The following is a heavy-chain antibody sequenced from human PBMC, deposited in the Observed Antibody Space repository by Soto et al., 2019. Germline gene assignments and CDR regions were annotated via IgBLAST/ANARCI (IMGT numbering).Heavy chain of an antibody. CDR3: ARTEEAPTTLNSLHYHGMDV. CDR1: GFTFTNYG. D-gene: IGHD1-1*01. V-gene: IGHV3-33*01. J-gene: IGHJ6*02. Sequence: GGSLRLSCAASGFTFTNYGMHWVRQAPGKGLEWVAIVSYDGSDKYYGDSVKGRFTVSRDNSKNTVYLEMNSLRAEDTAVYYCARTEEAPTTLNSLHYHGMDVWGQGTTVTVSS. CDR2: VSYDGSDK.